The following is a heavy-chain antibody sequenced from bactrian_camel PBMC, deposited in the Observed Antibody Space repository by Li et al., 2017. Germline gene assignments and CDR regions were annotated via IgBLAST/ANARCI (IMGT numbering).Heavy chain of an antibody. V-gene: IGHV3S26*01. CDR1: ASTDSNRC. Sequence: HVQLVESGGGSVQAGGSLRLSCRVSASTDSNRCMAWFRQAPGKEREGVANIISGSGTTRLNDSVEGRFTISQDNDKNTVYLQMNSLKTEDTAVYYCVTSNWWHLYTQLEHWGQGTQVTVS. D-gene: IGHD7*01. CDR2: IISGSGTT. CDR3: VTSNWWHLYTQLEH. J-gene: IGHJ4*01.